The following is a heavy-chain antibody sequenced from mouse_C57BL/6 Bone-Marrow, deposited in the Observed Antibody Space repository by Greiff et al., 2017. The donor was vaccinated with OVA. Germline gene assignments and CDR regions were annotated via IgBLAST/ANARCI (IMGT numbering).Heavy chain of an antibody. Sequence: VQLQQPGAELVKPGASVKLSCKASGYTFTSYWMQWVKQRPGQGLEWIGEIDPSDSYTNYNQKFKGKATLTVDKSSSTAYMQLSSLTSEDSAVYYCARGGYFDYWGQGTTLTVSS. V-gene: IGHV1-50*01. CDR1: GYTFTSYW. CDR2: IDPSDSYT. J-gene: IGHJ2*01. CDR3: ARGGYFDY.